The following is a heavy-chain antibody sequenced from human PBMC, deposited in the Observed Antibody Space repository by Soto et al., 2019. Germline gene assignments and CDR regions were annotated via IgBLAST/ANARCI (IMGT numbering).Heavy chain of an antibody. D-gene: IGHD2-15*01. J-gene: IGHJ3*02. V-gene: IGHV3-7*03. CDR3: ASSCSGGSCSNDAFDI. CDR1: GFIFSDYW. Sequence: PGGSLRLSCAASGFIFSDYWMSWVRQPPGKGLEWVASINPDGTKRFYVDSVQGRFTMTRDTSTSTVYMELSSLRSEDTAVYYCASSCSGGSCSNDAFDIWGQGTMVTVSS. CDR2: INPDGTKR.